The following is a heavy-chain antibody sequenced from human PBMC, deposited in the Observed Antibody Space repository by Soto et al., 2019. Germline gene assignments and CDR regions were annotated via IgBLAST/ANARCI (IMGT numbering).Heavy chain of an antibody. D-gene: IGHD5-18*01. CDR3: ARDLDTATYFDY. CDR2: IHYSGSS. J-gene: IGHJ4*01. Sequence: TLSLTCTVSGGSISSGNYCWSWIRQPPGKGLEWIGFIHYSGSSYYNPSLKSRVTISVDTSKNQFSLKLDSVTAADTAVYYCARDLDTATYFDYWGHGTLVTVSS. V-gene: IGHV4-30-4*01. CDR1: GGSISSGNYC.